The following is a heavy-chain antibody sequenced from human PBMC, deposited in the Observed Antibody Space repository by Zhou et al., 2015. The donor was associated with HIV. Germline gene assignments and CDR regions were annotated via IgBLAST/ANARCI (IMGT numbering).Heavy chain of an antibody. Sequence: EVQLVESGGGLVQPGRSLRLSCAASGFNFDDYAMHWVRQGPGKGLEWVSGINWNSGTKGYADSVRGRFTISRDNAKNSLYLQMTNLRPGDTAVYYCAKDIERRGSIFFVGATTWGQGTLVTVSS. CDR1: GFNFDDYA. J-gene: IGHJ4*02. CDR2: INWNSGTK. CDR3: AKDIERRGSIFFVGATT. D-gene: IGHD1-26*01. V-gene: IGHV3-9*01.